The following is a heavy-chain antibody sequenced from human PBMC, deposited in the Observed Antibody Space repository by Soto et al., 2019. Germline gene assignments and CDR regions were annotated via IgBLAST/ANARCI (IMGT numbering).Heavy chain of an antibody. D-gene: IGHD6-19*01. J-gene: IGHJ4*02. CDR2: IYYSGST. Sequence: PSETLSLTCTVSGGSISSGGYYWSWIRQHPGKGLEWIGYIYYSGSTNYNPSLKSRVTIAVDTSKNQFSLKLSSVTAADTAVYYCARSTISRWLADLEPYYFDDWGQGTLVTVSS. CDR3: ARSTISRWLADLEPYYFDD. CDR1: GGSISSGGYY. V-gene: IGHV4-61*08.